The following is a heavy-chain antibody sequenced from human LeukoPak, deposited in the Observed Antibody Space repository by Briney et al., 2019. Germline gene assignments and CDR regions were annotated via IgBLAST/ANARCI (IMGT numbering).Heavy chain of an antibody. D-gene: IGHD1-26*01. Sequence: GGSLRLSCAASGFTFDDYAMHWVRQAPGKGLEWVSGISWNSGSIGYADSVKGRFTISRDNAKNSLYLQMNSLRAEDTALYYCAKDTGGSPIFDYWAQETLVTVSS. CDR3: AKDTGGSPIFDY. J-gene: IGHJ4*02. CDR2: ISWNSGSI. V-gene: IGHV3-9*01. CDR1: GFTFDDYA.